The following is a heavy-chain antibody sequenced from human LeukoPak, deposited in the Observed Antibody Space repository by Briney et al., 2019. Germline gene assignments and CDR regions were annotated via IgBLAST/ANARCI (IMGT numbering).Heavy chain of an antibody. CDR1: GFTFSSYW. V-gene: IGHV3-7*01. J-gene: IGHJ4*02. D-gene: IGHD6-19*01. CDR3: ARDPGLSGFDY. Sequence: PGGSLRLSCAASGFTFSSYWMSWVRQAPGKGLEGVANIKQDGREKYYVDSVKGRFTISRDNAKNSLYLQLNCLRAEDTAVYYCARDPGLSGFDYWGQGTLVTVSS. CDR2: IKQDGREK.